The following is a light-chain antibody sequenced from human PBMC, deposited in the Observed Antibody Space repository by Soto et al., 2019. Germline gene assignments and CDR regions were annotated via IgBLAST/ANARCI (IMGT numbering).Light chain of an antibody. V-gene: IGKV1-5*01. J-gene: IGKJ1*01. CDR1: QSISSW. Sequence: DIQGTQWPATRSSCVVDRVSITCRASQSISSWLAWYQQKPGKAPKLLIYDASSLESGVPSRFSGSGSGTEFTLTISSLQPDDFATYYCQQYNSYPWTFGQGTKVDIK. CDR3: QQYNSYPWT. CDR2: DAS.